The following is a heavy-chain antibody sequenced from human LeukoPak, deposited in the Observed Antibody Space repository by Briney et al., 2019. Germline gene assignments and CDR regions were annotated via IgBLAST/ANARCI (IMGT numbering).Heavy chain of an antibody. CDR2: ISSSSSTI. V-gene: IGHV3-48*01. Sequence: GGSLRLSCAASGFTFSSYSMNWLRQAPGKGLEWVSYISSSSSTIYYADAVKGRFTISRDNVKNSLYLQMNSLRAVATGVYYCASVVYEYVWGSKTPPFDYWGQGTLVTVSS. D-gene: IGHD3-16*01. CDR1: GFTFSSYS. J-gene: IGHJ4*02. CDR3: ASVVYEYVWGSKTPPFDY.